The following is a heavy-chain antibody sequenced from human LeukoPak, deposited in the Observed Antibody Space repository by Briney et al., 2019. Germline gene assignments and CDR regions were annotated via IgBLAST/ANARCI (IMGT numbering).Heavy chain of an antibody. D-gene: IGHD5-18*01. CDR1: GYTFTGYY. CDR2: INPNSGGT. CDR3: ARVEDTAMAKQWFDP. Sequence: ASVKVSCKASGYTFTGYYMHWVRQAPGQGLEWMGWINPNSGGTNYAQKFQGRVTMTRDTSISTAYMELRSLRSDDTAVYYCARVEDTAMAKQWFDPWGQGTLVTVSS. V-gene: IGHV1-2*02. J-gene: IGHJ5*02.